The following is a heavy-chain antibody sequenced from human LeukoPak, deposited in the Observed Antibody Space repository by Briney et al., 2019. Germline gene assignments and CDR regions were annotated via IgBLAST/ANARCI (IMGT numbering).Heavy chain of an antibody. Sequence: PSETLSLTCTVSGGSITNNYWTWIRQPPGKGLEWIGHFHDSEGTNHNPSLKSRVSISLDTSKNQVSLTLRSVTAADTAVYYCARGDPSGRPGIGFDYWGQGTLVTVSS. V-gene: IGHV4-59*01. J-gene: IGHJ4*02. CDR1: GGSITNNY. CDR2: FHDSEGT. CDR3: ARGDPSGRPGIGFDY. D-gene: IGHD1-26*01.